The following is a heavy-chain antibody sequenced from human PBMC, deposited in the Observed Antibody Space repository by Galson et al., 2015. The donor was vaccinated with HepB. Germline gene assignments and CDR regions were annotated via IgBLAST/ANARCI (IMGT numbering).Heavy chain of an antibody. Sequence: SVKVSCKASGYTFTSYGISWVRQAPGQGLEWMGWISAYNGNTNYAQKLQGRVTMTTDTSTSTAYMELRSLRSDDTAVYYCARDWATVVTPSGAGNYFDYWGQGTLVTVSS. D-gene: IGHD4-23*01. J-gene: IGHJ4*02. V-gene: IGHV1-18*01. CDR1: GYTFTSYG. CDR3: ARDWATVVTPSGAGNYFDY. CDR2: ISAYNGNT.